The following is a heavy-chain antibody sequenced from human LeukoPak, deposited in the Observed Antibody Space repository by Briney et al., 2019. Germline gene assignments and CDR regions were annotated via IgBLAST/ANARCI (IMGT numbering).Heavy chain of an antibody. J-gene: IGHJ4*02. D-gene: IGHD1-26*01. CDR1: GYTFTDHY. V-gene: IGHV1-2*02. Sequence: ASVKVSCKTSGYTFTDHYFHWLRQAPGQGLEWMGWIHPKSGDTNYAERFQGRVTMTRDTSISTAYMELSRLRSDDTAVYYCARYSGSYNRFDYWGQGTLVTVSS. CDR3: ARYSGSYNRFDY. CDR2: IHPKSGDT.